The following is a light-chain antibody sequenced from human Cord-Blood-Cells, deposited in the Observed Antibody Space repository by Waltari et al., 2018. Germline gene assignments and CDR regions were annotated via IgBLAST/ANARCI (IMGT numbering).Light chain of an antibody. CDR1: QSVSSY. CDR2: DAS. V-gene: IGKV3-11*01. CDR3: QQRSNWPIT. J-gene: IGKJ5*01. Sequence: EIVLTQSPDTLSLSPGERATLSCRASQSVSSYLAWYQQKPGQAPRLLIYDASNRATGIPARFSGSGSGTDFTRTISSLEPEDFAVYYCQQRSNWPITFGQGTRLEIK.